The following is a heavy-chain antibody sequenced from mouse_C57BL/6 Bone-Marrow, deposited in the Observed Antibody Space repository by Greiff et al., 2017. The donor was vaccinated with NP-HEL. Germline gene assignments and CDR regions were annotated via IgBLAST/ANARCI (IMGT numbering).Heavy chain of an antibody. Sequence: EVNVVEPGGDLVKPGGSLKLSCAASGFTFSSYGMSWVRQTPDKRLEWVATISSGGSYTYYPDSVKGRSTISRDNAKNTLYLQMSSLKSEDTAMYYCASPYDYDVAWFAYWGQGTLVTVSA. J-gene: IGHJ3*01. D-gene: IGHD2-4*01. CDR2: ISSGGSYT. CDR1: GFTFSSYG. V-gene: IGHV5-6*01. CDR3: ASPYDYDVAWFAY.